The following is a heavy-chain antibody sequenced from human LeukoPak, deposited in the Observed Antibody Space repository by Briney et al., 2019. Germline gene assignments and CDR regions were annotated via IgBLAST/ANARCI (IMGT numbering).Heavy chain of an antibody. CDR2: ISSSSSYI. D-gene: IGHD3-10*01. CDR1: GFTFSSYS. Sequence: GGSLRLSCAASGFTFSSYSMNWVRQAPGKGLEWVSSISSSSSYIYYADLMKGRFTISRDNAKNSLYLQMNSLRAEDTAVYYCASYYYGSGGDAFDIWGQGTMVTVSS. J-gene: IGHJ3*02. V-gene: IGHV3-21*01. CDR3: ASYYYGSGGDAFDI.